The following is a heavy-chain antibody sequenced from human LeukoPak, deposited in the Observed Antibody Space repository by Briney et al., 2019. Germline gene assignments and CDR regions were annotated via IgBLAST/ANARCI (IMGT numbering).Heavy chain of an antibody. CDR1: GAIVSRNNIA. CDR2: TYYKSQCYY. D-gene: IGHD2-2*01. Sequence: SPTLSLTCAISGAIVSRNNIAWSWIRQSPSRGLEWLGRTYYKSQCYYDYAPSVRIRITINPDTSKNQFSLQLNSVSPEDTAVYYCARGRDVVVVPAADFDYWGQGILVTVSS. J-gene: IGHJ4*02. V-gene: IGHV6-1*01. CDR3: ARGRDVVVVPAADFDY.